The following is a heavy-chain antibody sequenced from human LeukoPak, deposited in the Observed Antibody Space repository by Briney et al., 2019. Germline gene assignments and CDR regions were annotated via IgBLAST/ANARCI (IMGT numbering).Heavy chain of an antibody. D-gene: IGHD1-26*01. J-gene: IGHJ4*02. CDR1: GFTFSTYA. CDR3: AKTTGNIVGAYFDY. V-gene: IGHV3-23*01. Sequence: PGGSLRLSCAASGFTFSTYAMSWVRQAPGKGLEWASVISGSGDRTYYPDSVKGRFTTSRDNSKNTLYLQMNSLRAEDTAVYYCAKTTGNIVGAYFDYWGQGTLVTVSS. CDR2: ISGSGDRT.